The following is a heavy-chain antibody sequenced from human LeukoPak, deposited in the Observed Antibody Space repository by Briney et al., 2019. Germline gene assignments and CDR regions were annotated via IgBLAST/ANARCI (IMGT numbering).Heavy chain of an antibody. D-gene: IGHD6-6*01. V-gene: IGHV3-33*06. CDR2: IWYDGSNK. J-gene: IGHJ4*02. CDR3: AKDLSSSLYYFDY. Sequence: GGSLRLSCAASGFTFSSYGMHWVRQAPGKGLEWVAVIWYDGSNKYYADSVKGRFTISRDNSKNTLYLQMNSLRAEDTAAYYCAKDLSSSLYYFDYWGQGTLATVSS. CDR1: GFTFSSYG.